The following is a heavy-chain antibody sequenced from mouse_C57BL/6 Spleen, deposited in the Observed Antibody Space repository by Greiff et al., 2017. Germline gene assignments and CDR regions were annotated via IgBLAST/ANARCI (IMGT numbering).Heavy chain of an antibody. Sequence: VQLQQPGAELVMPGASVKLSCKASGYTFTSYWMHWVKQRPGQGLEWIGEIDPSDSYTTYNQKFKGKSTLTVDKSSSTAYMQLSSLTSADSAVYSCATSTITTVLATDCDDWGTGTTVTVSS. CDR2: IDPSDSYT. CDR3: ATSTITTVLATDCDD. V-gene: IGHV1-69*01. J-gene: IGHJ1*03. D-gene: IGHD1-1*01. CDR1: GYTFTSYW.